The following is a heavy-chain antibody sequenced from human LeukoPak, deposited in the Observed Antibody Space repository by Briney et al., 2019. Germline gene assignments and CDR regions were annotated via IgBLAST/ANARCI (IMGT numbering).Heavy chain of an antibody. D-gene: IGHD5-24*01. CDR2: IYHSGST. CDR1: GGSISSGGYY. V-gene: IGHV4-30-2*01. Sequence: SQTLSLTCTVSGGSISSGGYYWSWIRQPPGKGLEWIGYIYHSGSTYYNPSLKSRVTISVDTSKNQFSLKLSSVTAADTAVYYCATQNGKRWLHHSRGDAFDIWGQGTMVTVSS. CDR3: ATQNGKRWLHHSRGDAFDI. J-gene: IGHJ3*02.